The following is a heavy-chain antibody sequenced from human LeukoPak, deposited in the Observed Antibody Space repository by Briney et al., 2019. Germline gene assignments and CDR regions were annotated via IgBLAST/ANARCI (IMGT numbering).Heavy chain of an antibody. CDR1: GFTFSSYW. D-gene: IGHD3-16*01. J-gene: IGHJ4*02. CDR2: IKQDGSEK. Sequence: GGSLRLSCAASGFTFSSYWMSWVRQAPGKGLEWVANIKQDGSEKYYVDSVKGRFTISRDNAENSLYLQMNSLRAEDTAVYYCARLGMGYYFDYWGQGTLVTVSS. V-gene: IGHV3-7*01. CDR3: ARLGMGYYFDY.